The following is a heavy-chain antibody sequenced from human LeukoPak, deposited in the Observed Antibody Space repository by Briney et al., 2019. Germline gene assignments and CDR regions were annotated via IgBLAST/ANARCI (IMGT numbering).Heavy chain of an antibody. Sequence: SETLSLTCTVSGGSISSYYWSWIRQPAGKGLEWIGRIYTSGSTNYNPSLKSRVTMSVDTSKNQFSLKLSSVTAADTAVYYCARDRGAYYGSGSRANNWFDPWGQGTLVTVSS. CDR2: IYTSGST. CDR1: GGSISSYY. J-gene: IGHJ5*02. CDR3: ARDRGAYYGSGSRANNWFDP. V-gene: IGHV4-4*07. D-gene: IGHD3-10*01.